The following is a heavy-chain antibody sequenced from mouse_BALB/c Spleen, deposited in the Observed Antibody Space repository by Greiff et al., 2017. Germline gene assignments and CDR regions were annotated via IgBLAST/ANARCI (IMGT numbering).Heavy chain of an antibody. CDR1: GYSITSDYA. V-gene: IGHV3-2*02. Sequence: EVKLQESGPGLVKPSQSLSLTCTVTGYSITSDYAWNWIRQFPGNKLKWMGYISYSGSTSYNPSLKSRISITRDTSKNQFFLQLNSVTTEDTATYYCARSREAMDYWGQGTSVTVSS. CDR2: ISYSGST. CDR3: ARSREAMDY. J-gene: IGHJ4*01.